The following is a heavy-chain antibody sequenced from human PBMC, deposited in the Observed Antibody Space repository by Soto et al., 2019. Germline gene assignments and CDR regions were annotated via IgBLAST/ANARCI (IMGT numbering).Heavy chain of an antibody. D-gene: IGHD3-10*01. V-gene: IGHV3-74*01. CDR2: INHDGRNT. Sequence: GSLRLSCAASGFTFSAFAMHWVRQAPGKGLLWVSRINHDGRNTIYADSVKGRFTISRENAKNTLSLQMNSLRDEDTAVYYCVRDWFGEPHWGQGTLVTVSS. J-gene: IGHJ4*02. CDR1: GFTFSAFA. CDR3: VRDWFGEPH.